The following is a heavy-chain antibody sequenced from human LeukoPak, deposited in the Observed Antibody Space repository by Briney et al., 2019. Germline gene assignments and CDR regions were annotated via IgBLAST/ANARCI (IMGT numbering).Heavy chain of an antibody. CDR1: GYSFTSHW. D-gene: IGHD3-10*01. CDR3: ARGMVRGVKVYYYGMDV. J-gene: IGHJ6*02. Sequence: GESLKISCKGSGYSFTSHWIGWVRQMPGKGLEWMGIIYPGDSDTRYSPSFQGQVTISADKSISTAYLQWSSLKASDTAMYYCARGMVRGVKVYYYGMDVWGQGTTVTVSS. CDR2: IYPGDSDT. V-gene: IGHV5-51*01.